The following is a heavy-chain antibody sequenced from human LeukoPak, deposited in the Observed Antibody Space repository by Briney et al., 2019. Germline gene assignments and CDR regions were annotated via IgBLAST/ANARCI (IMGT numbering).Heavy chain of an antibody. CDR1: GFNFNNYA. J-gene: IGHJ4*02. D-gene: IGHD6-19*01. CDR2: ISTTGGNT. Sequence: GGPLRLSCVASGFNFNNYAMSWVRQAPGKGLEWVSSISTTGGNTYYAHSVKGRFTISRDKSENTMFLQMNGLRAEDTAVYYCAKDAMAGTGTFDYWGQGTLVTVSS. CDR3: AKDAMAGTGTFDY. V-gene: IGHV3-23*01.